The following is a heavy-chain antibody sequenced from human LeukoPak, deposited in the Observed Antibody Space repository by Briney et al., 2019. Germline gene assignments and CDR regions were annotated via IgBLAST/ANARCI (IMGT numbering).Heavy chain of an antibody. CDR3: ARDSSGWYYFDY. CDR2: IIPILGIA. Sequence: ASVKVSCKASGGTFSCYAISWVRQAPGQGLEWMGRIIPILGIANYAQKFQGRVTITADKSTSTAYMELSSLRSEDTAVYYCARDSSGWYYFDYRGQGTLVTVSS. J-gene: IGHJ4*02. V-gene: IGHV1-69*04. D-gene: IGHD6-19*01. CDR1: GGTFSCYA.